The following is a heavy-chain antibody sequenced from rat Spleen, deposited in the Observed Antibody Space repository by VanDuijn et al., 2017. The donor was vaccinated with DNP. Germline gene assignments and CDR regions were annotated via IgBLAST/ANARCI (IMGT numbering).Heavy chain of an antibody. D-gene: IGHD4-3*01. CDR1: GFTFSNYY. CDR2: IRYDGGST. CDR3: VRWNSGHFDY. V-gene: IGHV5-22*01. J-gene: IGHJ2*01. Sequence: EVQLVESGGGLVQPGRSLRLSCAASGFTFSNYYMAWVRQAPTKGLEWVAYIRYDGGSTKYGDSVKGRFTISRDNAKNTLYLQMNSLRSEDLATYYCVRWNSGHFDYWGQGVMVTVSS.